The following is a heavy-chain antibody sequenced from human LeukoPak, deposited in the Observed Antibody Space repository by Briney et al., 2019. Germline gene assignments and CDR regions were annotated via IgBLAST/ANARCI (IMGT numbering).Heavy chain of an antibody. J-gene: IGHJ4*02. CDR3: ATILRGYNYGSGYFDY. V-gene: IGHV4-59*11. CDR1: GGSMNNHY. CDR2: VYYTGST. D-gene: IGHD5-18*01. Sequence: SETLSLTCTVSGGSMNNHYWTWIRQTPERGLEWIGYVYYTGSTKYNPSLKSRATISLNTSKKQFFLKVTSVTAADTAVYYCATILRGYNYGSGYFDYWGQGTLVTVSS.